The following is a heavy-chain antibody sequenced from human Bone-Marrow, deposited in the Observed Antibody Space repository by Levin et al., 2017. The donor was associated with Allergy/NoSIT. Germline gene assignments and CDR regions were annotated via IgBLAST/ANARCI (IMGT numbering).Heavy chain of an antibody. CDR1: GFTFSDHY. Sequence: PGGSLRLSCVASGFTFSDHYMDWVRQVPGKGLEWLCRSRNMANGYTTQYAASVKDRFSISRDVSQNSLFLQMSSLKTEDTAVYYCARGGLCGGGTCYSDYFDFWGQGALVTVSS. CDR2: SRNMANGYTT. CDR3: ARGGLCGGGTCYSDYFDF. D-gene: IGHD2-15*01. J-gene: IGHJ4*02. V-gene: IGHV3-72*01.